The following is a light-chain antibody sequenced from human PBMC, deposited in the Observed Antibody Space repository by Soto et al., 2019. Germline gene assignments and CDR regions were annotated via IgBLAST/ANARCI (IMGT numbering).Light chain of an antibody. Sequence: QSALTQPASVSGSPVQSITISCTGTSSYVGRYNYVSWYQQFPGNTPKLMIYEVRNRPSGVSSRFSGSKSGITASLTISGLKAEDEADYYCISYTGSDTSYVFGTGTKVTVL. CDR3: ISYTGSDTSYV. J-gene: IGLJ1*01. V-gene: IGLV2-14*01. CDR2: EVR. CDR1: SSYVGRYNY.